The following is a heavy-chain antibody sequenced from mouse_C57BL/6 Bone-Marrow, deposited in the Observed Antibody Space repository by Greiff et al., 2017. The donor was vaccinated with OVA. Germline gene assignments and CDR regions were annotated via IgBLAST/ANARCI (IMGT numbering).Heavy chain of an antibody. J-gene: IGHJ1*03. D-gene: IGHD1-1*01. V-gene: IGHV5-16*01. CDR2: INYDGSST. Sequence: EVQLVESEGGLVQPGSSMKLSCTASGFTFSDYYMAWVRQVPEKGLEWVANINYDGSSTYYLDSLKSRFIISRDNAKNILYLQMSSLKSEDTATYYCARDGYYGSSGWYFDVWGTGTTVAVSS. CDR1: GFTFSDYY. CDR3: ARDGYYGSSGWYFDV.